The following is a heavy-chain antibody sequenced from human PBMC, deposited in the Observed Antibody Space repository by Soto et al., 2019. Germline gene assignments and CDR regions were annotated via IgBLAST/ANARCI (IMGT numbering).Heavy chain of an antibody. CDR3: ARDLWFSNYGGYYYFDL. D-gene: IGHD4-4*01. CDR1: RFTFSTYA. Sequence: QVQLVESGGGVVQPGRSLRLSCAASRFTFSTYAMHWVRQAPGKGLAWVAVISSDGTIKYYADSVKGRFTISRDNSDNTLCLQMDRLRAEDTAVYYCARDLWFSNYGGYYYFDLWGRGTLVTVSS. J-gene: IGHJ2*01. CDR2: ISSDGTIK. V-gene: IGHV3-30-3*01.